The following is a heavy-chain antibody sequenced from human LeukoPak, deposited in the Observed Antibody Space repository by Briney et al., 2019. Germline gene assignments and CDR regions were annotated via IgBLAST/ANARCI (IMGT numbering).Heavy chain of an antibody. Sequence: GGSLRLSCAASGFTFSSYEMNWVRQAPGKGLEWVSYISSSCSTIYYADSVKGRFTISRDNAKNSLYLQMNSLRAEDTAVYYCARVRETATWGQGTLVTVSS. J-gene: IGHJ4*02. CDR1: GFTFSSYE. V-gene: IGHV3-48*03. CDR3: ARVRETAT. D-gene: IGHD5-24*01. CDR2: ISSSCSTI.